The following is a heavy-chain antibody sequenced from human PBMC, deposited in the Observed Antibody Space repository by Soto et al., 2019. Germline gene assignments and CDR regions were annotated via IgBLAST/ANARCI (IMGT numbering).Heavy chain of an antibody. CDR3: ARVGYCSSTSCYGYGAY. D-gene: IGHD2-2*01. V-gene: IGHV3-48*01. J-gene: IGHJ4*02. CDR1: GFTFSSYS. Sequence: EVQLVESGGGLVQPGGSLRLSCAASGFTFSSYSMNWVRQAPGKGLEWVSYISSSSSTIYYADSVKGRFTISRDNAKNSLYLQMNSLRAEDTAVYYCARVGYCSSTSCYGYGAYWGQGTLVTVSS. CDR2: ISSSSSTI.